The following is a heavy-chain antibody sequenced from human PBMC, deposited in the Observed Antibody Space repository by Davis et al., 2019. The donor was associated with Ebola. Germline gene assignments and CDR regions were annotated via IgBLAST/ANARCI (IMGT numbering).Heavy chain of an antibody. J-gene: IGHJ6*04. CDR2: ISSSSSTI. CDR3: ARADYGSGSSYGMDV. CDR1: GFTFSSYW. Sequence: GESLKISCAASGFTFSSYWMHWVRQAPGKGLEWVSYISSSSSTIYYADSVKGRFTISRDNAKNSLYLQMNSLRDEDTAVYYCARADYGSGSSYGMDVWGKGTTVTVSS. D-gene: IGHD3-10*01. V-gene: IGHV3-48*02.